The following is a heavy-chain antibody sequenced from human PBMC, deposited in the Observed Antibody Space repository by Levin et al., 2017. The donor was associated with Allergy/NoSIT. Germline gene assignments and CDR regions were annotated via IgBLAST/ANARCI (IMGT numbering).Heavy chain of an antibody. CDR3: ATSREVDWFDP. CDR2: MYSSGYT. V-gene: IGHV4-59*11. J-gene: IGHJ5*02. Sequence: SQTLSLTCTASGGLMPTPYFSWIRPPPGKGLEWIGFMYSSGYTNYNPSLQSRVTISVDMSKNQFSLRLTSVTAADTAVYYCATSREVDWFDPWGQGTLVTVSS. D-gene: IGHD1-26*01. CDR1: GGLMPTPY.